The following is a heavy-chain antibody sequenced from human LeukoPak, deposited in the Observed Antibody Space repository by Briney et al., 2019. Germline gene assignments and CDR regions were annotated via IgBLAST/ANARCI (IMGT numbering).Heavy chain of an antibody. Sequence: ASVKVSCKASGYTFTGYYMHWVRQAPGQGLEWMGWINPNSGGTNYAQKFQGRVTMTRDTSINTAYMELSRLRSDDTAVYYCARDGGSYYGVDYWGQGTLVTVSS. D-gene: IGHD1-26*01. V-gene: IGHV1-2*02. CDR2: INPNSGGT. CDR3: ARDGGSYYGVDY. J-gene: IGHJ4*02. CDR1: GYTFTGYY.